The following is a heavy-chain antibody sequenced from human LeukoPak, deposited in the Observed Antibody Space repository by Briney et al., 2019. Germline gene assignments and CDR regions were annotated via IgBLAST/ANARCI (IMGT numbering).Heavy chain of an antibody. D-gene: IGHD2-15*01. J-gene: IGHJ6*03. CDR2: ISSDGNTK. CDR3: ARDALGDTFGPDSIGYYMDV. V-gene: IGHV3-30*04. CDR1: GFTFSIHA. Sequence: PGGSLRLSCAASGFTFSIHAIHWVRQAPGKGVEWVAVISSDGNTKDYADSLQGRFTIFRDNSKNTVFLQMNSLRPGDTAVYFCARDALGDTFGPDSIGYYMDVWGTGARVTVSS.